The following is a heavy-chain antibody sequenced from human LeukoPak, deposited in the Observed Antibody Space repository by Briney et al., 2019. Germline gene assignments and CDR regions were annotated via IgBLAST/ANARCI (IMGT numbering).Heavy chain of an antibody. V-gene: IGHV4-59*10. J-gene: IGHJ6*03. CDR1: GGSFSGYY. Sequence: PSETLSLTCAVYGGSFSGYYWSWIRQPAGEGLEWIGRIHTTGSTNYNPSLKSRVTMSEDTSKNQFSLKLSSVTAADTAVYYCARSSEGRYYYDSSGFSYYYYYMDVWGKGTTVTISS. D-gene: IGHD3-22*01. CDR3: ARSSEGRYYYDSSGFSYYYYYMDV. CDR2: IHTTGST.